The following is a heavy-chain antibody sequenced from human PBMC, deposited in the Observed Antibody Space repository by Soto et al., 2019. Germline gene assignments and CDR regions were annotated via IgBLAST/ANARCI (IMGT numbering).Heavy chain of an antibody. D-gene: IGHD2-8*01. CDR1: GLTFTSSA. V-gene: IGHV1-58*01. CDR2: IVVGSGNT. J-gene: IGHJ4*02. Sequence: WASVKVSCKAAGLTFTSSAVQWVRQARGQRLEWMGWIVVGSGNTNYAQRFQERVTITRDMSTSTVYMELSSLTSEDTAVYYCAELPTNSPSLNYWGQGTLVTVSS. CDR3: AELPTNSPSLNY.